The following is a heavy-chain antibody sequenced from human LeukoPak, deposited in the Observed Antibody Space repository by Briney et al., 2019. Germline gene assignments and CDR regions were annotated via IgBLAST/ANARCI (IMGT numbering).Heavy chain of an antibody. D-gene: IGHD5-12*01. V-gene: IGHV1-46*03. CDR1: GYTFSNYY. CDR3: ARYYSGYTCFDY. Sequence: ASVKVSCKASGYTFSNYYIHWLRQAPGQGLEWMPIIYPSDGSTSYAERFQDRITVTRETSTNTLYMELSSLRSEDTAVYYCARYYSGYTCFDYWGQGTLVTVSS. CDR2: IYPSDGST. J-gene: IGHJ4*02.